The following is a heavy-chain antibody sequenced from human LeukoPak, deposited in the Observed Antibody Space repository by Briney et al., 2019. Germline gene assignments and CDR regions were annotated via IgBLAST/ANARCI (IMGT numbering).Heavy chain of an antibody. J-gene: IGHJ5*01. CDR2: IHSGGRA. D-gene: IGHD3-16*01. V-gene: IGHV3-66*02. CDR3: ARDRAVTQVWVEFDS. CDR1: GFSVSSNY. Sequence: GGSLRLSCAASGFSVSSNYMTWVRQAPGRGLGCVSVIHSGGRANYADSVKGRFTTSRDNSKNTLDLQMNSLSVEDTAVYFCARDRAVTQVWVEFDSWGQGTQVTVSS.